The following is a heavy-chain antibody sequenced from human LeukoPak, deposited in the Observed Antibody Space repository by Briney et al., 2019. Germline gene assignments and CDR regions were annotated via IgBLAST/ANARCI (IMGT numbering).Heavy chain of an antibody. CDR2: INPDGGNT. V-gene: IGHV1-46*01. CDR3: ARDRSPRHYYDTRDYHGAADY. CDR1: GYTFTNSY. J-gene: IGHJ4*02. D-gene: IGHD3-22*01. Sequence: ASVKVSCKASGYTFTNSYIHWVRQAPGQVLEWMGLINPDGGNTNYAQNFQGRVTMTTDTSTSTTYMELRSLRSDDTAVYYCARDRSPRHYYDTRDYHGAADYWGQGTLVTVSS.